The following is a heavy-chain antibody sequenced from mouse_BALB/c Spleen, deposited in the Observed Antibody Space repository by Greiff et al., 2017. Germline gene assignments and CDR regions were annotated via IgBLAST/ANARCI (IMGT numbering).Heavy chain of an antibody. J-gene: IGHJ3*01. D-gene: IGHD2-3*01. CDR2: ISYDGSN. V-gene: IGHV3-6*02. CDR3: ASYDGYGFAY. Sequence: EVQLQQSGPGLVKPSQSLSLTCSVTGYSITSGYYWNWIRQFPGNKLEWMGYISYDGSNNYNPSLKNRISITRDTSKNQFFLKLNSVTTEDTATYYCASYDGYGFAYWGQGTLVTVSA. CDR1: GYSITSGYY.